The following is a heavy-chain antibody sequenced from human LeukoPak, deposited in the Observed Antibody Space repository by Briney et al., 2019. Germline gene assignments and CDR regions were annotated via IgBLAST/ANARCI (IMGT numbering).Heavy chain of an antibody. CDR1: GFTFTDYD. CDR2: IKGDESAR. CDR3: ARDVVGSLDY. V-gene: IGHV3-7*01. Sequence: GGSLRLSCAASGFTFTDYDMNWIRQAPGKGLEWVANIKGDESARHQADSVKGRFTISRDNTRNSLYLQMTNLRGDDTAVYYCARDVVGSLDYWGQGTLVTVSS. J-gene: IGHJ4*02. D-gene: IGHD1-26*01.